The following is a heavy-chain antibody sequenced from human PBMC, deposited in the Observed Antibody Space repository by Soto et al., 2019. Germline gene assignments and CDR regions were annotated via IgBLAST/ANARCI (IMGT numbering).Heavy chain of an antibody. J-gene: IGHJ4*02. CDR1: DGSISSRGSF. CDR2: INDGGSI. V-gene: IGHV4-39*01. CDR3: AKTGFWSDYRVADY. Sequence: QLQLQESGPGLVKPSETLSLTCTVSDGSISSRGSFWGWIRQPPGKGLEWIGSINDGGSIYYNPSLKSRITISVDTSKNQCSLKLGSVTAADTAVYFCAKTGFWSDYRVADYWGQGTLVTVSS. D-gene: IGHD3-3*01.